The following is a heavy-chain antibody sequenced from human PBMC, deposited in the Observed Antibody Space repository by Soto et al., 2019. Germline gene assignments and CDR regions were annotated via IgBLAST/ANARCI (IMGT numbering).Heavy chain of an antibody. CDR2: ITPILDIT. Sequence: QVQLVQSGAEVKKPGSSVKVSCKASGGTFSSYTISWVRQAPGQGLEWMGRITPILDITNYAQKFQGRVTITADKSTSTAGMQRSSLRSEDTPVYYCSRVYGGRDMGAPDIWGQGTMVTVSS. V-gene: IGHV1-69*02. J-gene: IGHJ3*02. D-gene: IGHD2-21*02. CDR3: SRVYGGRDMGAPDI. CDR1: GGTFSSYT.